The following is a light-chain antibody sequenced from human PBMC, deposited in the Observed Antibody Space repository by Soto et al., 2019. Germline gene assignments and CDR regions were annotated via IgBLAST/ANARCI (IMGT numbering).Light chain of an antibody. CDR2: GAS. J-gene: IGKJ1*01. CDR1: QSVIGSH. Sequence: EIVLTQSPSTLSLSPGERVTLSCRASQSVIGSHLAWYQQKPGQAPRLLISGASSRATGIPDRFTGSGSGTDFTLTISRLEPEDFAVYYCQQYGSSPTFGQGTKVDIK. CDR3: QQYGSSPT. V-gene: IGKV3-20*01.